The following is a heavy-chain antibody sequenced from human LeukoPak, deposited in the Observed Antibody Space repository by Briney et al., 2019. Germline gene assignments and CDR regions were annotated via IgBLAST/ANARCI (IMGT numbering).Heavy chain of an antibody. D-gene: IGHD1-26*01. V-gene: IGHV3-48*03. CDR1: GFTVSSYE. J-gene: IGHJ4*02. Sequence: GGSLRLSCAGSGFTVSSYEMNGVRQGPGKGLEWVSYISSSGSNIYYADSVKGRCTIPRDNAKNSLYLQMNSLISEDTPAYYCARDLVGATAFDYWGQVTLVTVSS. CDR2: ISSSGSNI. CDR3: ARDLVGATAFDY.